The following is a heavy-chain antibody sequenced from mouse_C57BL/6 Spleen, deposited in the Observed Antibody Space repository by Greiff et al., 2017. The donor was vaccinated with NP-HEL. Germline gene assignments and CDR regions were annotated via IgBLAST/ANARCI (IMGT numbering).Heavy chain of an antibody. Sequence: QVQLQQSGAELVKPGASVKISCKASGYAFSSYWMNWVKQRPGKGLEWIGQIYPGDGATNYNGKFKGKATLTADKSSSTAYMQLSSLTSEDTAVYFCARDGSSLYYAMDYWGQGTSVTVSS. J-gene: IGHJ4*01. CDR1: GYAFSSYW. D-gene: IGHD1-1*01. CDR3: ARDGSSLYYAMDY. V-gene: IGHV1-80*01. CDR2: IYPGDGAT.